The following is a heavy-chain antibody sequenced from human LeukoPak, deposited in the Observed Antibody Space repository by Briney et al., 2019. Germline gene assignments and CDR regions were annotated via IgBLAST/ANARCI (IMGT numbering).Heavy chain of an antibody. Sequence: ASVKVSCKASGYTFTSYGISWVRQAPGQGLEWMGWVSTHNGYTKYAQKFQGRVTMTTGTSTSTAYMELGSLRSDDTAVYYCARGLGIISCCESLNWFDPWGQGTLVSVSS. J-gene: IGHJ5*02. V-gene: IGHV1-18*01. CDR1: GYTFTSYG. D-gene: IGHD3-16*01. CDR2: VSTHNGYT. CDR3: ARGLGIISCCESLNWFDP.